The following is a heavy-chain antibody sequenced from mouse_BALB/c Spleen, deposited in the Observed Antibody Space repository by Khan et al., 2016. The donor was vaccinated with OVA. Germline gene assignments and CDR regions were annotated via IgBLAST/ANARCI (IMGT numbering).Heavy chain of an antibody. D-gene: IGHD2-14*01. CDR2: ITPSSGYT. CDR3: ASYYRYPAWFAY. J-gene: IGHJ3*01. Sequence: QVQLQQSGAELARPGASVKMSCKTSGHIFTNYPMHWVKQSPGQGLEWLRYITPSSGYTNYNQKFKDKATLTADKSSSTAYMQLSSLTSEDSAVYYCASYYRYPAWFAYWGQGTLVTVSA. CDR1: GHIFTNYP. V-gene: IGHV1-4*01.